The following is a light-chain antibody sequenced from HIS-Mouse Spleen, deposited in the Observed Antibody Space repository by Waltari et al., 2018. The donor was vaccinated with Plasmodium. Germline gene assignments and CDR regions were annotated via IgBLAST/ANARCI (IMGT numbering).Light chain of an antibody. CDR1: SSDVGSYTL. V-gene: IGLV2-23*01. CDR2: EGS. CDR3: CSYAGSSTYV. Sequence: QSALTQPASVSGSPGQSITISCTGTSSDVGSYTLVSWYQQHPGKAPKLMIYEGSKRPSGVSNRFSGSKSGNTASLTISGLQAEDEADYCCCSYAGSSTYVFGTGTKVTVL. J-gene: IGLJ1*01.